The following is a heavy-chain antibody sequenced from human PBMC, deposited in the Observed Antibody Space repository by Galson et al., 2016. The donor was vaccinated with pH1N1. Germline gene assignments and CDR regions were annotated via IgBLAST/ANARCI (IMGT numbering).Heavy chain of an antibody. D-gene: IGHD3-9*01. V-gene: IGHV3-23*01. CDR3: AKDRGQYFDWLLCDWFDP. Sequence: SLRLSCAASGFTFNKYAMTWVRQAPGKGLEWVSAISGSGRDTYYADSVKGRFTISRDNSKDTVYRQMNSLTVEDTAIYYCAKDRGQYFDWLLCDWFDPWGQGTLVTVSS. CDR2: ISGSGRDT. J-gene: IGHJ5*02. CDR1: GFTFNKYA.